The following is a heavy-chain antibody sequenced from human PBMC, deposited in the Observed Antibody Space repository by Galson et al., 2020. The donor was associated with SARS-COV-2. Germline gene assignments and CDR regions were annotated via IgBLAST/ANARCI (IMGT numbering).Heavy chain of an antibody. CDR3: AACIVGATKREYYYYGMDV. CDR1: GFTFSSYG. J-gene: IGHJ6*02. Sequence: TGGSLRLSCAASGFTFSSYGMHWVRQAPGKGLEWVAVISYDGSNKYYEDSVKGRFTISRDNSKNTLYLQMNSLRAEDTAVYYCAACIVGATKREYYYYGMDVWGQGTTVTVSS. CDR2: ISYDGSNK. V-gene: IGHV3-30*03. D-gene: IGHD1-26*01.